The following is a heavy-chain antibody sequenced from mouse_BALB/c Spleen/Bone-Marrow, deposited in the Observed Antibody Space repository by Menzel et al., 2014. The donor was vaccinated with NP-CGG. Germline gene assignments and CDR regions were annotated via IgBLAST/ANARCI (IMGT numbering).Heavy chain of an antibody. D-gene: IGHD2-4*01. Sequence: EVKLMESGGGLVQPGGSLKLSCATSGFTFSDYYMYWVRQTPEKRLEWVAYISNGGGSTYYPDTVKGRFTISRDNAKNTLYLQMSCLKSEDTAMYYCARHNYDETWFAYWGQGTLVTVSA. V-gene: IGHV5-12*02. CDR3: ARHNYDETWFAY. CDR1: GFTFSDYY. CDR2: ISNGGGST. J-gene: IGHJ3*01.